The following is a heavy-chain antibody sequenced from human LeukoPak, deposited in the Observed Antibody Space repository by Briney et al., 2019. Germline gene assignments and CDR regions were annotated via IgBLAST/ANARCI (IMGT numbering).Heavy chain of an antibody. D-gene: IGHD3-22*01. Sequence: GGSLRLSCAASGFTFSSYAMHWVRQAPGKGLEWVAVISYDGSNKYYADSVKGRFTISRDNSKNTLYLQMNSLRAEDTAVYYWGRGGYSYYYDSRGYHFDYWGQGPLVTVSS. CDR3: GRGGYSYYYDSRGYHFDY. CDR2: ISYDGSNK. V-gene: IGHV3-30*04. CDR1: GFTFSSYA. J-gene: IGHJ4*02.